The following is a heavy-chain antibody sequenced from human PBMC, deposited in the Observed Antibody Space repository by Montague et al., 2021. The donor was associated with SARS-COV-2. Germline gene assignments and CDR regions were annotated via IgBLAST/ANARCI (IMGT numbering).Heavy chain of an antibody. CDR1: GGSFSGYY. Sequence: SETLSLTCAVYGGSFSGYYWSWIRQPPGKGLEWIGEINHSGSTNYNPSLKSRVTISVDTSKNQFSLKLSSVTAAGTAVYYCARVRDYGSGTSLGMDVWGQGTTVTVSS. D-gene: IGHD3-10*01. CDR3: ARVRDYGSGTSLGMDV. J-gene: IGHJ6*02. CDR2: INHSGST. V-gene: IGHV4-34*01.